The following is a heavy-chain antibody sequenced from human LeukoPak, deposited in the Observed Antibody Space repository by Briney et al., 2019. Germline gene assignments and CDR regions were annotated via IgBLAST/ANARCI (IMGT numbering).Heavy chain of an antibody. CDR3: VKDIRSGVSPDGLDY. CDR1: GFTFSGYS. Sequence: SGGSLRLSYAASGFTFSGYSMNWVRQAPGKGLEWAAFIRYDATNKYYADSVKGRFTISRDNSKNTLYLQMNSLRAEDTAVYYCVKDIRSGVSPDGLDYWGQGTLVTVSS. CDR2: IRYDATNK. V-gene: IGHV3-30*02. D-gene: IGHD2-15*01. J-gene: IGHJ4*02.